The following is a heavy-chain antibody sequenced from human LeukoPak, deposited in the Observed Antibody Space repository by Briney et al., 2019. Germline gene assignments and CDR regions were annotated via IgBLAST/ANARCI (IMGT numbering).Heavy chain of an antibody. CDR1: GFTFSSYG. D-gene: IGHD6-19*01. V-gene: IGHV3-30*18. CDR3: AKEFRSSGWFTGTGYYFDY. CDR2: ISYDGSNK. Sequence: GRSLRLSCAASGFTFSSYGMHWVRQAPGKGLEWVAVISYDGSNKYYADSVKGRFTISRDNSKNTLYLQMNSLRAEDTAVYYCAKEFRSSGWFTGTGYYFDYWGQGTLVTVSS. J-gene: IGHJ4*02.